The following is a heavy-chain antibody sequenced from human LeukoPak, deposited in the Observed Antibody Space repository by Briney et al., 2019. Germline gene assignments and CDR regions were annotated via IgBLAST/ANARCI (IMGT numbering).Heavy chain of an antibody. CDR1: GGSISSYY. V-gene: IGHV4-59*01. CDR3: ARFSSGCSTSSCYLTY. J-gene: IGHJ4*02. Sequence: SETLSLTCTVSGGSISSYYWSWIRQPPGKGLEWIGYIYYNGSTNYNPSLKSRVTISVDTSKNQFSLKLSSVTAADTAVYYCARFSSGCSTSSCYLTYWGQGTLVTVS. CDR2: IYYNGST. D-gene: IGHD2-2*01.